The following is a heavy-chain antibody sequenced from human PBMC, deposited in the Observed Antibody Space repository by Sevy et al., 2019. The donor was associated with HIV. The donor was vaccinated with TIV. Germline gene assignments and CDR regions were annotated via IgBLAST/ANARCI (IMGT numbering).Heavy chain of an antibody. Sequence: ASVKVSCKVSGYTLTELSMHWVRQAPGKGLEWMGTFDPEDDEKIYAQKFQGRVTMTEDTSTDTAYMELSRLRSEDTAVYYCATTKDYYDTSGYPFDSRGQGTLVTVSS. CDR3: ATTKDYYDTSGYPFDS. V-gene: IGHV1-24*01. CDR1: GYTLTELS. CDR2: FDPEDDEK. J-gene: IGHJ4*02. D-gene: IGHD3-22*01.